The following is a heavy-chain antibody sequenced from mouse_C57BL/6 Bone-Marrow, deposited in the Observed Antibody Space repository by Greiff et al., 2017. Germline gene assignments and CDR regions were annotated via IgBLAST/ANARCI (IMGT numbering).Heavy chain of an antibody. CDR1: GYTFTDYY. Sequence: VQLQQSGPELVKPGASVKISCKASGYTFTDYYINWVKQRPGQGLEWIGWIFPGSGSTYYNEKFKGKATLTVDKSSSTAYMLLSSLTSEDSAVYFCARSGFYWLPYWYFDVWGTGTTVTVSS. CDR3: ARSGFYWLPYWYFDV. J-gene: IGHJ1*03. D-gene: IGHD2-2*01. CDR2: IFPGSGST. V-gene: IGHV1-75*01.